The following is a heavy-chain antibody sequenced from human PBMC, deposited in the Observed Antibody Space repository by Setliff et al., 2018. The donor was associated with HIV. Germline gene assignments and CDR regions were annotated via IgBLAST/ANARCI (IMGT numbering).Heavy chain of an antibody. CDR2: MYYTGTT. Sequence: LSLTCAVSGYSVSSGYYWAWIRQAPGKGLQWIGQMYYTGTTDYNPSLSSRVTISQDKSRNQFSLKLTSVTATDTAIYYCARGVGIGGNWFDPWGQG. CDR3: ARGVGIGGNWFDP. CDR1: GYSVSSGYY. D-gene: IGHD2-15*01. V-gene: IGHV4-38-2*01. J-gene: IGHJ5*02.